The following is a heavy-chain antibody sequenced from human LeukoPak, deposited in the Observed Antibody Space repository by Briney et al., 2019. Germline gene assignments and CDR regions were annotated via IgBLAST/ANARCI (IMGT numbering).Heavy chain of an antibody. V-gene: IGHV1-2*02. D-gene: IGHD2-2*01. CDR3: ARGSTSCSKGCFDY. CDR2: INPNSGGT. J-gene: IGHJ4*02. CDR1: GYTFTGYY. Sequence: ASVKVSCKASGYTFTGYYMHWVRQAPGQGLEWMGWINPNSGGTNYAQKFQGRVTMTRDTSISTAYMELSRLRSDDTAVYYCARGSTSCSKGCFDYWGQGTLVTVSS.